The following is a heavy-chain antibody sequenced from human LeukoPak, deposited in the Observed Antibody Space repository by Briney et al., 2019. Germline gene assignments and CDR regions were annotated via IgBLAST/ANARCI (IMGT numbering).Heavy chain of an antibody. Sequence: SETLSLTCAVYGGSFSGYYWSWIRQPPGKGLEWIGEINHSGSTNYNPSLKSRVTISVDTSKNQFSLKLSSVTAADTAVYYCARGVTGDGYNSAQDYWGQGTLVTVSS. D-gene: IGHD5-24*01. CDR3: ARGVTGDGYNSAQDY. CDR2: INHSGST. V-gene: IGHV4-34*01. CDR1: GGSFSGYY. J-gene: IGHJ4*02.